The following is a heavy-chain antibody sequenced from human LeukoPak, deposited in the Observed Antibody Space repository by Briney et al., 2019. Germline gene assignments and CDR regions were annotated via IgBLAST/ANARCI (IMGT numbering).Heavy chain of an antibody. Sequence: ASVKVSCKASGGTFSSYAISWVRQAPGQGLEWMGRIIPILGIANYAQKFQGRVTITADKSTSTAYMELSSLRSEDTAVYYCARDSGPHYDSNGYYYYFDYWGQGTLVTVSS. CDR1: GGTFSSYA. D-gene: IGHD3-22*01. J-gene: IGHJ4*02. V-gene: IGHV1-69*04. CDR2: IIPILGIA. CDR3: ARDSGPHYDSNGYYYYFDY.